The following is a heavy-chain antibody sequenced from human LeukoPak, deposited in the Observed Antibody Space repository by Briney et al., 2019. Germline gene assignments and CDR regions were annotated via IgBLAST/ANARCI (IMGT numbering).Heavy chain of an antibody. CDR3: ARWGSTRGFDY. CDR1: GFTFSSYS. V-gene: IGHV3-21*01. CDR2: ISSSSSYI. D-gene: IGHD2-15*01. Sequence: GGSLRLSCAASGFTFSSYSMNWVRQAPGKGLEWVSSISSSSSYIYYADSVKGRFTISRDNSKNTLYLQMNSLRAEDTAVYYCARWGSTRGFDYWGQGTLVTVSS. J-gene: IGHJ4*02.